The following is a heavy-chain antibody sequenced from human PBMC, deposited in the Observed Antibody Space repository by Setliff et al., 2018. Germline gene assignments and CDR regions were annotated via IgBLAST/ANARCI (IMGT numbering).Heavy chain of an antibody. V-gene: IGHV4-61*09. Sequence: SETLSLTCTVSGGSVNSGYDNWNWLRQPAGKGLEWIGHINRRGTTNFTPSLKSRVTISLNTSKNQFSLNLTSVTAADTAVYYCARASSGWYSAYYYYMDVWGKGTTVTVSS. CDR3: ARASSGWYSAYYYYMDV. CDR1: GGSVNSGYDN. CDR2: INRRGTT. J-gene: IGHJ6*03. D-gene: IGHD6-19*01.